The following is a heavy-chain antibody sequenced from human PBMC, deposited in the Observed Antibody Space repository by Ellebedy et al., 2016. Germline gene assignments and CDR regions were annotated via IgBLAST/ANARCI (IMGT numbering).Heavy chain of an antibody. CDR3: AKGASSWSLLFDY. V-gene: IGHV3-30*18. Sequence: GGSLRLXXAASGFTFSSYGMHWVRQAPGKGLEWVAVISYDGSNKYYADSVKGRFTISRDNSKNTLYLQMNSLRAEDTAVYYCAKGASSWSLLFDYWGQGTLVTVSS. CDR2: ISYDGSNK. CDR1: GFTFSSYG. D-gene: IGHD6-13*01. J-gene: IGHJ4*02.